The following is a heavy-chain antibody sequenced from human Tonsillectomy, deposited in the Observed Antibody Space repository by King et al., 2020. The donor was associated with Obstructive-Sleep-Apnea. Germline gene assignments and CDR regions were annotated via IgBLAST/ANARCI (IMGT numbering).Heavy chain of an antibody. Sequence: QLVQSGAEVKKPGESLKISCKGSGYRVSNYWIGWVSQMHGKVLELMGIIYPGDSYTRYSPSFQGQVTISADKPISTAYLQWSSLKASDTAMYYCARRGGTGDSWYFDLWGRGTLVTVSS. D-gene: IGHD7-27*01. V-gene: IGHV5-51*01. CDR3: ARRGGTGDSWYFDL. J-gene: IGHJ2*01. CDR2: IYPGDSYT. CDR1: GYRVSNYW.